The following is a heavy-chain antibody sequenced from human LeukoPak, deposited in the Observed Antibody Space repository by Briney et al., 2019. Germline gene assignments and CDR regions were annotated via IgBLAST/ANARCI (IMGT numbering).Heavy chain of an antibody. CDR1: GGSISSSSYY. V-gene: IGHV4-39*01. J-gene: IGHJ5*02. Sequence: SETLSLTCTVSGGSISSSSYYWGWIRQPPGKGLEWIGSIYYSGSTYYNPSLKSRVTISVDTSKNQFSLKLSSVTAADTAVYYCARRRVWIQLWSFPEVNWFDPWGQGTLVTVSS. CDR3: ARRRVWIQLWSFPEVNWFDP. D-gene: IGHD5-18*01. CDR2: IYYSGST.